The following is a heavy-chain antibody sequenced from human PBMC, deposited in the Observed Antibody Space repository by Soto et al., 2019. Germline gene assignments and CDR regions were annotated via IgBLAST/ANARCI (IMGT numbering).Heavy chain of an antibody. J-gene: IGHJ3*02. CDR1: GFTFSSYS. CDR3: ARDPPFHDIVVVPAAEDAFDI. V-gene: IGHV3-21*01. CDR2: ISSSSSYI. D-gene: IGHD2-2*01. Sequence: GGSLRLSCAASGFTFSSYSMNWVRQAPGKGLEWVSSISSSSSYIYYADSVKGRLTISRDNAKNSLYLQMNSLRAEDTAVYYCARDPPFHDIVVVPAAEDAFDIWGQGTMVTVSS.